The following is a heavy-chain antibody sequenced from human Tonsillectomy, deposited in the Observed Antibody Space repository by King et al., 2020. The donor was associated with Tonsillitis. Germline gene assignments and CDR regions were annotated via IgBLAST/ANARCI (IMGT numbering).Heavy chain of an antibody. V-gene: IGHV3-48*01. D-gene: IGHD3-10*01. Sequence: MQLVQSGGGLVQPGGSLRLSCAASGFTFSSYSMNWVRQAPGKGLEWVSYISGSSSTIYYADSVKGRFTISRDNAKNSLYLQMNSLRAEDTAVYYCARGDGGWFGELFQGGETGFDYWGQGTLVTVSS. CDR1: GFTFSSYS. J-gene: IGHJ4*02. CDR2: ISGSSSTI. CDR3: ARGDGGWFGELFQGGETGFDY.